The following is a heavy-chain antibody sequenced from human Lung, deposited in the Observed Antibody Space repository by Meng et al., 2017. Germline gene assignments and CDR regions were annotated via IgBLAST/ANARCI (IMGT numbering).Heavy chain of an antibody. D-gene: IGHD6-13*01. CDR2: ISVKNGAA. CDR3: ARYVPNGSFWYFDF. CDR1: GYLCTNFD. Sequence: QVHLAESGAYAKKPGASMKASCKASGYLCTNFDISWVRQAPGQGLEWMGWISVKNGAAKYPQNFQGRVTMTTDTTTSTAYMELRSLTSDDTAVYYCARYVPNGSFWYFDFWGRGTLVTVSS. J-gene: IGHJ2*01. V-gene: IGHV1-18*01.